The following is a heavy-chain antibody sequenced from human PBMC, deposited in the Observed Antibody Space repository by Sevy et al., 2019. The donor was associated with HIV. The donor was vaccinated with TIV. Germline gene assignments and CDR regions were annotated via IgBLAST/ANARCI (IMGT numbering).Heavy chain of an antibody. V-gene: IGHV3-21*01. D-gene: IGHD3-22*01. Sequence: GVSLRLSCAASGFTFSSYSMNWVRQAPGKGLEWVSSISSSSSYIYYADSVKGRFTISRDNAKNSLYLQMNSLRAEDTAVYYCARDRYYYDSSGYPADAFDIWGQGTMVTVSS. CDR3: ARDRYYYDSSGYPADAFDI. J-gene: IGHJ3*02. CDR2: ISSSSSYI. CDR1: GFTFSSYS.